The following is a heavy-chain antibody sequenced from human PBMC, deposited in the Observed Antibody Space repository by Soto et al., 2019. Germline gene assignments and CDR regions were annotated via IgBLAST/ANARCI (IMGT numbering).Heavy chain of an antibody. D-gene: IGHD6-13*01. CDR2: IGTAGDT. CDR1: GFTFSSYD. CDR3: ANLIAAAGILSYYYGMDV. V-gene: IGHV3-13*01. Sequence: GGSLRLSCAASGFTFSSYDMHWVRQATGKGLEWVSAIGTAGDTYYPGSVKGRFTISRENAKNSLYLQMNSLRAGDTAVYYCANLIAAAGILSYYYGMDVWGQGTTVTVSS. J-gene: IGHJ6*02.